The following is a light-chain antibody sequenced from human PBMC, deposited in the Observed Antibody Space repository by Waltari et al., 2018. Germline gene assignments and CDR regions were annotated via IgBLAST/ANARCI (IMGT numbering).Light chain of an antibody. CDR2: QDT. Sequence: ELTQPPSVSVSPGRTARITCLGDVLSVKPAYWYQQKPGQAPVVVMYQDTLRPSGIPERFSGSTSGTTVTLTISGVQAEDEADYYCQSADSSGTYVLFGRGTKLTVL. J-gene: IGLJ2*01. V-gene: IGLV3-25*03. CDR3: QSADSSGTYVL. CDR1: VLSVKP.